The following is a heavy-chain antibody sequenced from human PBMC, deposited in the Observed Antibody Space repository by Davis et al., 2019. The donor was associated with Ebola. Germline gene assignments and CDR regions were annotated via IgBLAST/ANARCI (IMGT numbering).Heavy chain of an antibody. CDR1: GYTFTTYA. V-gene: IGHV1-3*01. CDR3: ARDAGDYFDD. CDR2: INAGNGYT. J-gene: IGHJ4*02. Sequence: ASVKVSCKASGYTFTTYAMHWVRQAPGQRLEWMGWINAGNGYTKYSQKFQGRGTITRDTSASTAYMELRSLRSDDTAVYYCARDAGDYFDDWGQGTLVTVSS. D-gene: IGHD3-10*01.